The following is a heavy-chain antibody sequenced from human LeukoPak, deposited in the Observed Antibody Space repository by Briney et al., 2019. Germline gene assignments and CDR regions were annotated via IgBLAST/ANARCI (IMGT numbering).Heavy chain of an antibody. CDR2: IIPIFGTA. CDR3: ARVDLQWLAFYY. J-gene: IGHJ4*02. CDR1: GGTFSSYA. Sequence: GASVKVSCKASGGTFSSYAISWVRQAPGQGLEWMGGIIPIFGTANYAQKFQGRVTITADESTSTAYMELSSLRSEDTAVYYCARVDLQWLAFYYWGQGTLVTVSS. V-gene: IGHV1-69*01. D-gene: IGHD6-19*01.